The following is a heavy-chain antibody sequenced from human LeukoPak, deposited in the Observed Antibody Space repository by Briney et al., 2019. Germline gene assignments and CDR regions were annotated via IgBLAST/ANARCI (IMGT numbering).Heavy chain of an antibody. D-gene: IGHD3-16*02. V-gene: IGHV3-20*04. Sequence: GRSLRLSCAASGFTFDDYAMHWVRQAPGKGLEWVSGINWNGGSTGYADSVKGRFTISRDNAKNSLYLQMNSLRAEDTALYYCARDSGYTTSPGYWGQGTLVTVSS. CDR1: GFTFDDYA. CDR3: ARDSGYTTSPGY. CDR2: INWNGGST. J-gene: IGHJ4*02.